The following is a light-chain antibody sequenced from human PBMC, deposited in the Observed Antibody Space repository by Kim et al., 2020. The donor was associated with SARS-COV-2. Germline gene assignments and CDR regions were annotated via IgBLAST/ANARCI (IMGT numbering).Light chain of an antibody. V-gene: IGKV1-39*01. Sequence: DIQITQSPFSLSASVGDRVTITCRASQSISNHLNWYQHKAGKAPKLLIYAASSLQTGIPSRFSGSGSGTDFTLSISNLQPEDIAAYFCQQSDSQPYTFGQGTKLEI. J-gene: IGKJ2*01. CDR2: AAS. CDR1: QSISNH. CDR3: QQSDSQPYT.